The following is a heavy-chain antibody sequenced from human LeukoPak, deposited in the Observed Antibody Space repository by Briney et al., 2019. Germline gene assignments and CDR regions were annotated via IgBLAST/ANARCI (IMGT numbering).Heavy chain of an antibody. Sequence: QPGGSLRLSCAASGFTFDDYAMHWVRQAPGKGLEWVSGISWNSGSIGYADSVKGRFTISRDNAKNSLYLQMNSLRAEDTALYYCAKDITGYSYGRAGIDYWGQGTLVTVSS. V-gene: IGHV3-9*01. CDR2: ISWNSGSI. CDR1: GFTFDDYA. D-gene: IGHD5-18*01. J-gene: IGHJ4*02. CDR3: AKDITGYSYGRAGIDY.